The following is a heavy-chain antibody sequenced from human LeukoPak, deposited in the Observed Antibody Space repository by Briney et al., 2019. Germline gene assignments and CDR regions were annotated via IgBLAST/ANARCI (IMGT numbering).Heavy chain of an antibody. CDR3: ARDKGSYYGMDV. J-gene: IGHJ6*02. CDR1: GGSISSYY. Sequence: SETLPLTCTVSGGSISSYYWSWIRQPPGKGLEWIGYIYYSGSTNYNPSLKSRVTISVDTSKNQFSLKLSSVTAADTAVYYCARDKGSYYGMDVWGQGPRSPSP. V-gene: IGHV4-59*01. CDR2: IYYSGST.